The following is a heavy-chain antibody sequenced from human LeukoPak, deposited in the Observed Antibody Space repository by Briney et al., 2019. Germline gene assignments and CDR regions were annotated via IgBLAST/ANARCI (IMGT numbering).Heavy chain of an antibody. CDR3: ASGEFSGYDLAY. CDR1: GFTVSSNY. J-gene: IGHJ4*02. V-gene: IGHV3-53*01. D-gene: IGHD5-12*01. Sequence: GSLRLSCAASGFTVSSNYMGWVRQPPGKGLEYVSVLYSGGTTYFADSVKGRFTISRDNSKNTLYLQMNSLRAEDTAVYYCASGEFSGYDLAYWGQGTLVTVSS. CDR2: LYSGGTT.